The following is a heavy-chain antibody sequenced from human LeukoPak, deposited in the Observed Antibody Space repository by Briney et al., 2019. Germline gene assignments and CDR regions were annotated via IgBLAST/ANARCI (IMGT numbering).Heavy chain of an antibody. V-gene: IGHV4-59*01. J-gene: IGHJ2*01. CDR3: ARERSGSYYRWYFDL. Sequence: PSETLSLTCTVSGGSISNYFWNWIRQSPGKRLEWIGFVYNGGSTNYNPSLKSRVTMSVDTPKNQFSLKMSYVTAADTAMYYCARERSGSYYRWYFDLWGRGTLVTVSS. D-gene: IGHD1-26*01. CDR2: VYNGGST. CDR1: GGSISNYF.